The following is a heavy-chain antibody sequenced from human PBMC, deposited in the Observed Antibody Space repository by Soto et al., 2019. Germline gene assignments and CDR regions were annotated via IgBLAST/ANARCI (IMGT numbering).Heavy chain of an antibody. Sequence: SETLSLTCAVYGGSFSGYYWSWIRQPPGKGLEWIGYIYYSGSTNYNPSLKSRVTISVDTSKNQFSLKLSSVTAADTAVYYCARVKGSCTNGACPFDYWGQGTLVTVS. V-gene: IGHV4-59*01. D-gene: IGHD2-8*01. J-gene: IGHJ4*02. CDR3: ARVKGSCTNGACPFDY. CDR1: GGSFSGYY. CDR2: IYYSGST.